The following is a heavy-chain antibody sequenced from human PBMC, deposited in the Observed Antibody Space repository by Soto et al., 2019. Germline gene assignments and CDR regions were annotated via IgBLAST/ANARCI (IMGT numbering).Heavy chain of an antibody. V-gene: IGHV1-18*01. Sequence: ASVKVSCKASGYTFTKYGISWVRQAPGQGLEWMGWISAYNSNTNYAQKYQGRVTMTIDTSTSTAYMELRSLRSDDTAVYYCARDWDYYRSGPDAFGTWGQGTLVTVSS. CDR1: GYTFTKYG. CDR2: ISAYNSNT. J-gene: IGHJ4*02. D-gene: IGHD3-10*01. CDR3: ARDWDYYRSGPDAFGT.